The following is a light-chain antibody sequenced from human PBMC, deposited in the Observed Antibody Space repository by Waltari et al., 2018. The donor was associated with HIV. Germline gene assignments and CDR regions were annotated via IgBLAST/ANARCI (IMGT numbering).Light chain of an antibody. CDR3: YSYTTRSTWV. J-gene: IGLJ1*01. V-gene: IGLV2-14*01. CDR2: EVS. CDR1: SSDVGGSKY. Sequence: QSALTQPASVSGSPGQSITISCTGTSSDVGGSKYVCWYQHHPGKAPKLMIYEVSNRPSGVSDRFSGSKSGNTASLTISGLQAEDEADYYCYSYTTRSTWVFGTGTKVTVL.